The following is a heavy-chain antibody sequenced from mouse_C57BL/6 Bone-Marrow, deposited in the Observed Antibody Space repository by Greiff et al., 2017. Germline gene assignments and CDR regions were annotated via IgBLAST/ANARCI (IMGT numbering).Heavy chain of an antibody. J-gene: IGHJ1*03. D-gene: IGHD2-3*01. CDR2: IRNKANGYTT. Sequence: DVKLVESGGGLVQPGGSLSLSCAASGFTFTVYYMSWVRQPPGKALEWLGFIRNKANGYTTEYSASVKGRFTISRDNSQSILYLQMNALRAEDSATYDCARWLLRDWYFDVWGTGTTVTVSS. CDR3: ARWLLRDWYFDV. V-gene: IGHV7-3*01. CDR1: GFTFTVYY.